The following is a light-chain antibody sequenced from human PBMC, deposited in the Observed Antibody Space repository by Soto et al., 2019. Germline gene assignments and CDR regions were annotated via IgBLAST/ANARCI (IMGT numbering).Light chain of an antibody. CDR2: DVS. J-gene: IGLJ1*01. V-gene: IGLV2-14*03. CDR3: TSFTSLSTFV. Sequence: QSALAQPASVSGSRGQSITISCTGTSSDVGRYNYVSWFQQHPGKVPKLIIYDVSNWPSGVSDRFSGSKSGNTASLTISGLQPEYEADYSSTSFTSLSTFVFGTGTNLTVL. CDR1: SSDVGRYNY.